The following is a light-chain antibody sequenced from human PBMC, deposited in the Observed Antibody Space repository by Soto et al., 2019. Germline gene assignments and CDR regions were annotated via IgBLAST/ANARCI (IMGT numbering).Light chain of an antibody. CDR3: QAWHSSTGVV. CDR1: KLGDKY. J-gene: IGLJ2*01. V-gene: IGLV3-1*01. Sequence: SYELTQPPSVSVSPGQTASITCSGDKLGDKYACWYQQKPGQSPVLVIYQDSKRPSGIPERFSGSNSGNTATLTISGTQAMDEADYYCQAWHSSTGVVFGGGTKVTVL. CDR2: QDS.